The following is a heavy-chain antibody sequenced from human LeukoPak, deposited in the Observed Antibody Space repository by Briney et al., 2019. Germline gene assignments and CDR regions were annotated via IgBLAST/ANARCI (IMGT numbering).Heavy chain of an antibody. Sequence: ASVKVSCKASGYTFTSYGISWVRQAPGQGLEWMGWISAYNGDTNYAQKLQGRVTMATDASTNTAYMELRSLRFDDTAVYYCARDRAVTAIFSDYWGQGTLVTVSS. CDR1: GYTFTSYG. CDR3: ARDRAVTAIFSDY. V-gene: IGHV1-18*01. J-gene: IGHJ4*02. CDR2: ISAYNGDT. D-gene: IGHD2-21*02.